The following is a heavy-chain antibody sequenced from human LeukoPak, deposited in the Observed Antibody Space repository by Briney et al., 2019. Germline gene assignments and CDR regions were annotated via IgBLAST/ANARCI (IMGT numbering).Heavy chain of an antibody. CDR1: GFTFSSYA. Sequence: GGSLRLSCAASGFTFSSYAMHWVRQAPGKGLEYVSAISSYGDSTYYADSVKGRFTISRDNSKKTLYLEMGSLRAGDMAVYYCARGNRGNYYYDMDVWGQGTTVTVSS. CDR3: ARGNRGNYYYDMDV. CDR2: ISSYGDST. V-gene: IGHV3-64*02. J-gene: IGHJ6*02.